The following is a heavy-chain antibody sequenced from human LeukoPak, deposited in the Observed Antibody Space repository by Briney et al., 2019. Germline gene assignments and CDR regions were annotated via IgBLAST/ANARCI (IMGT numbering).Heavy chain of an antibody. CDR3: ARESNSGYYLSY. CDR1: GFTVSANY. Sequence: GGSLRLSCAASGFTVSANYMTWVRQAPGKGLEWVSTIYSDGRTYYAGSVKGRFTISRDNSKNTLYLQMNSLRVEDTALFYCARESNSGYYLSYWGQGTLVTVSS. CDR2: IYSDGRT. J-gene: IGHJ4*02. D-gene: IGHD3-22*01. V-gene: IGHV3-66*01.